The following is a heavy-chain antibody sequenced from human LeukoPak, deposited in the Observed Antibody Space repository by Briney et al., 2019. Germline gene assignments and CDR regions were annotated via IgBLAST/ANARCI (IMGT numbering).Heavy chain of an antibody. V-gene: IGHV3-23*01. CDR3: AKDQYCSGGSCYYDAFDI. J-gene: IGHJ3*02. CDR1: GFTFSSYA. Sequence: GGSLRLSCAASGFTFSSYAMSWVRQAPGKGLEWVSAISGSGGSTYYADSVKGRFTISRDNSKNTLYLQMNSLRAEDTAVYYCAKDQYCSGGSCYYDAFDIWGQGTMVTVSS. D-gene: IGHD2-15*01. CDR2: ISGSGGST.